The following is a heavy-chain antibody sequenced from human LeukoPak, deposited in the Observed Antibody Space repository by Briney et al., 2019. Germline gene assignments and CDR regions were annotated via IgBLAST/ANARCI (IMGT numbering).Heavy chain of an antibody. V-gene: IGHV3-43*01. J-gene: IGHJ4*02. D-gene: IGHD5-24*01. Sequence: PGGSLRLSCAASGFTFGDYTIHWVRQPPGGGLEWVSLISWDGSTRYYADSVKGRFTISRDNSNNLLYLQMNSLRTEDTALYYCVKEMATIYFDSWGQGTLVTVSS. CDR1: GFTFGDYT. CDR2: ISWDGSTR. CDR3: VKEMATIYFDS.